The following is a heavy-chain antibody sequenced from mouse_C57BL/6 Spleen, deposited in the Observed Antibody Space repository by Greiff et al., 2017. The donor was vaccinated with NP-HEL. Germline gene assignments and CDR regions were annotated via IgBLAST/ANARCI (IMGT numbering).Heavy chain of an antibody. V-gene: IGHV14-4*01. CDR2: IDPENGDT. Sequence: EVQLQQSGAELVRPGASVKLSCTASGFNIKDDYMHWVKQRPEQGLEWIGWIDPENGDTEYASKFQGKATITVDTSSNTAYLQLSSLTSEDTAVYYCTAGENYFDYWGQGTTLTVSS. J-gene: IGHJ2*01. D-gene: IGHD6-1*01. CDR3: TAGENYFDY. CDR1: GFNIKDDY.